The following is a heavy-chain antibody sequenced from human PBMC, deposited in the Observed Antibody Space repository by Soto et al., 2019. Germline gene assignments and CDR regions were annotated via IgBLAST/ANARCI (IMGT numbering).Heavy chain of an antibody. V-gene: IGHV1-69*06. CDR3: ARHSGYEQNYFYYYGMVV. CDR1: GGTFSSYG. D-gene: IGHD5-12*01. CDR2: IIPIFGTT. Sequence: QVQLVQAGAEVKKSGSSVKVSCKASGGTFSSYGISWVRQAPGQGLEWMGGIIPIFGTTNYAQMFQGRVTITADKSTSTAYMELSSLRSADTAVYYCARHSGYEQNYFYYYGMVVWGQGTTVTVSS. J-gene: IGHJ6*02.